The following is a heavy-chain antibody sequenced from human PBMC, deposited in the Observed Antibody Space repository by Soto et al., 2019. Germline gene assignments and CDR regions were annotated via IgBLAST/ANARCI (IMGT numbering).Heavy chain of an antibody. J-gene: IGHJ6*02. CDR1: GGTFNSYS. CDR3: ATIRDGYNVHFFYGMDV. V-gene: IGHV1-69*12. D-gene: IGHD5-12*01. CDR2: IIPIYGSA. Sequence: QVQLVQSGPEVKRPGSSVKVSCKASGGTFNSYSFSWVQQAPGQGLEWMGGIIPIYGSAHYAQNFQGRFTITADESTSTVAMDLSSLRSDDTAIYYCATIRDGYNVHFFYGMDVWGQGTTVTVSS.